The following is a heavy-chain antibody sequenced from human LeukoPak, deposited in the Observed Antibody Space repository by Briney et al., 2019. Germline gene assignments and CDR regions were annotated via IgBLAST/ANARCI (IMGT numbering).Heavy chain of an antibody. J-gene: IGHJ4*02. CDR2: IWYDGSNK. CDR1: GFTFSGYW. V-gene: IGHV3-33*08. CDR3: ANSPDYYDSSGSLLRR. D-gene: IGHD3-22*01. Sequence: GGSLRLSCAASGFTFSGYWMSWVRQAPGKGLEWVAVIWYDGSNKYYADSVKGRFTISRDNSKNTLYLQMNSLRAEDTAVYYCANSPDYYDSSGSLLRRWGQGTLVTVSS.